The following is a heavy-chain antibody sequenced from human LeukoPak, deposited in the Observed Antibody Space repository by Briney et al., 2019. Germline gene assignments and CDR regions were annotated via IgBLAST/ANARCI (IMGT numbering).Heavy chain of an antibody. V-gene: IGHV1-46*01. Sequence: ASVKVSCKASGYTFTSYYMHWVRQAPGLGLEWMGIINPSGGSTSYAQKFQGRVTMTRDTSTSTVYMELSSLRSEDTAVYYCATDLAQPRDSSSWYPNWGQGTLVTVSS. J-gene: IGHJ4*02. CDR1: GYTFTSYY. CDR2: INPSGGST. D-gene: IGHD6-13*01. CDR3: ATDLAQPRDSSSWYPN.